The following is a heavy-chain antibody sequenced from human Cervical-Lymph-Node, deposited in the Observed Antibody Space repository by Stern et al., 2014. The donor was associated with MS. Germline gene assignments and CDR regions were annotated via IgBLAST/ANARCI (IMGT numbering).Heavy chain of an antibody. CDR2: IYYTGST. CDR1: GASMSSYY. Sequence: QVQLQESGPGLVKPSETLSLTCTVSGASMSSYYWSWIRQPPGKGLEWIGSIYYTGSTDYNPSLKSRVTISVDTSKNQFSLRLTSVTAADTAVYYCARLSSGWYAYWGQGTLVTVSS. CDR3: ARLSSGWYAY. V-gene: IGHV4-59*01. J-gene: IGHJ4*02. D-gene: IGHD6-19*01.